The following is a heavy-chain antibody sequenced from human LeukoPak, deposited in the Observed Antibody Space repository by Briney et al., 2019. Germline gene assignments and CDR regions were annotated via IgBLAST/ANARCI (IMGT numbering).Heavy chain of an antibody. D-gene: IGHD1-1*01. Sequence: SETLSLTCTVSGGSISSYYRGWIRQPAGKGLGWIGRIYTSGSTNYNTSLKSRVTISVDTSKNQFSLKLSSVTAADTAVYYCAKYKNYYYYMDVWGKGTTVTVSS. CDR1: GGSISSYY. V-gene: IGHV4-4*07. CDR3: AKYKNYYYYMDV. J-gene: IGHJ6*03. CDR2: IYTSGST.